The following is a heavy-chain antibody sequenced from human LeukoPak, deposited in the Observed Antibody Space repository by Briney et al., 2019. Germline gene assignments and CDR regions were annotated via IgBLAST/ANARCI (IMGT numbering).Heavy chain of an antibody. CDR3: ARGRTYDSSGYYYVWDNWFDP. D-gene: IGHD3-22*01. CDR1: GGSFSGYY. Sequence: SETLSLTCAVYGGSFSGYYWSWIRQPPGKGLEWVGEINHSGSTNYNPSLKSRVTISVDTSKNQFSLKLSSVTAADTAVYYCARGRTYDSSGYYYVWDNWFDPWGQGTLVTVSS. CDR2: INHSGST. V-gene: IGHV4-34*01. J-gene: IGHJ5*02.